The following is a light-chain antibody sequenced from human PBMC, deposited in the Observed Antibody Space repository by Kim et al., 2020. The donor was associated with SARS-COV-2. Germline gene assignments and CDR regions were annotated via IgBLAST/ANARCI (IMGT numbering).Light chain of an antibody. Sequence: GQKVTISCSGSSSNIGNNYVSWYQHLPGTAPKLLIYDNNKRPSGIPDRISGSKSGTSATLGITGLQTGDEADYYCGTWDSSLSAGVFGGGTQLTVL. CDR2: DNN. J-gene: IGLJ2*01. CDR3: GTWDSSLSAGV. V-gene: IGLV1-51*01. CDR1: SSNIGNNY.